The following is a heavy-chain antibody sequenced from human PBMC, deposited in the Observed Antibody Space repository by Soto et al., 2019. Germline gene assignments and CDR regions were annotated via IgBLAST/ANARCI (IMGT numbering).Heavy chain of an antibody. Sequence: SETLSLTCTVSGGSISSSSYYWGWIRQPPGKGLEWIGSIYYSGSTYYNPSLKSRVTISVDTSKNQFSLKLSSVTAADTAVYYCARHFRALSGYYYVWGQGTLVTVSS. CDR2: IYYSGST. CDR1: GGSISSSSYY. CDR3: ARHFRALSGYYYV. V-gene: IGHV4-39*01. D-gene: IGHD3-22*01. J-gene: IGHJ4*02.